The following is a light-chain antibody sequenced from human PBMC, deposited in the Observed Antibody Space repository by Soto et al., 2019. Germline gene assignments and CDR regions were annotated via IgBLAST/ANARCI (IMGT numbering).Light chain of an antibody. V-gene: IGKV1-5*03. Sequence: DIQMTQSPSTLSASVGDRVTITCRASQSISTWLAWYQQKPGKAPKVLIYKASSLESGVPSRFSGSGSGTEFTLTISSLQPDDFATYYCQHYNSYPEAFGQGTKVDIK. CDR3: QHYNSYPEA. CDR2: KAS. CDR1: QSISTW. J-gene: IGKJ1*01.